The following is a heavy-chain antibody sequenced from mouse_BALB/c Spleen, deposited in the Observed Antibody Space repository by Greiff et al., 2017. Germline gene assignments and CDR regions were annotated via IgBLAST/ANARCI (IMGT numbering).Heavy chain of an antibody. CDR2: IYPGDGDT. D-gene: IGHD2-1*01. J-gene: IGHJ4*01. CDR1: GYAFSSSW. CDR3: ASRGNYDGYAMDY. V-gene: IGHV1-82*01. Sequence: QVQLKESGPELVKPGASVKISCKASGYAFSSSWMNWVKQRPGQGLEWIGRIYPGDGDTNYNGKFKGKATLTADKSSSTAYMQLSSLTSVDSAVYFCASRGNYDGYAMDYWGQGTSVTVSS.